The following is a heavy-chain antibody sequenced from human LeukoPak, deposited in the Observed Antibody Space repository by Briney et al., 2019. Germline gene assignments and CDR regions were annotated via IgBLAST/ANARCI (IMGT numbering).Heavy chain of an antibody. V-gene: IGHV4-4*02. Sequence: PSETLSLTCAVSGGSISSSNWWSWVRQPPGKGLEWIGEIYHSGSTNYNPSLKSRVTISVDKSKNQFSLKLSSVTAADTAVYYCARPKSTTVTIGAFDIWGQGTMVTVSS. D-gene: IGHD4-17*01. CDR2: IYHSGST. CDR1: GGSISSSNW. CDR3: ARPKSTTVTIGAFDI. J-gene: IGHJ3*02.